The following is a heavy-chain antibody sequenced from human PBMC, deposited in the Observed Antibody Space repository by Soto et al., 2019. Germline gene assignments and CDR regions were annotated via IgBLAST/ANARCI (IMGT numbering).Heavy chain of an antibody. D-gene: IGHD3-10*01. Sequence: ITLKESGPRLVQPTQTLTLTCTFSGFSLSNSGVGVGGIRQPPGKALEWLALIYWDDDKRYSPSLKSRLTSTKDTSKNQVVLTMTNMDSMDPATYYCAHRLLVWFGGMDAFDIWGQGTMVTVSS. CDR1: GFSLSNSGVG. CDR3: AHRLLVWFGGMDAFDI. CDR2: IYWDDDK. V-gene: IGHV2-5*02. J-gene: IGHJ3*02.